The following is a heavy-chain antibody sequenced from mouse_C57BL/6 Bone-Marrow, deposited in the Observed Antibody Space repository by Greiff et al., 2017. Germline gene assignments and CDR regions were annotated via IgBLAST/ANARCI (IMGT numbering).Heavy chain of an antibody. CDR2: ISSGSSTI. D-gene: IGHD4-1*01. J-gene: IGHJ2*02. V-gene: IGHV5-17*01. CDR3: ARPANWNYFDY. Sequence: EVHLVESGGGLVKPGGSLKFSCAASGFTFSDYGMHWVRQAPEKGLEWVAYISSGSSTIYYAATVKGRFTISWDNAKNTLFLQMTSQRSEDTAMYYCARPANWNYFDYWGQGSSLTVSS. CDR1: GFTFSDYG.